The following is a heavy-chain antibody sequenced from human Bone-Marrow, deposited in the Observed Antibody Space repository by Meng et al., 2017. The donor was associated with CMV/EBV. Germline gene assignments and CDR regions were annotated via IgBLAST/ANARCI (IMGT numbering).Heavy chain of an antibody. D-gene: IGHD2-2*01. J-gene: IGHJ6*02. Sequence: GGSLRLSCVASGFTSRTYWMSWVRQAPGKGLEWVANMNQDGSHKYYVDSVKGRFTISADNAKNSLYLQMNSLRAEDTAVYYCAREGDIVVVPAPPYYYGMDVWGQGTTVTVSS. CDR2: MNQDGSHK. CDR1: GFTSRTYW. V-gene: IGHV3-7*01. CDR3: AREGDIVVVPAPPYYYGMDV.